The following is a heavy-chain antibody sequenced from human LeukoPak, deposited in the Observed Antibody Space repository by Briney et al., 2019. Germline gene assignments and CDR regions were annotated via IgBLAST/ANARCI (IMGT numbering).Heavy chain of an antibody. CDR3: ARPSYYDSSYDY. V-gene: IGHV4-61*02. CDR1: GGSISSGFYY. Sequence: SETLSLTCTVSGGSISSGFYYWSWIRQPAGKGLEWIGRIYTSGSTNYNPSLKSRVTISLDTSKNQFSLKLSSVTAADTAVYYCARPSYYDSSYDYWGQGTLVTVSS. J-gene: IGHJ4*02. CDR2: IYTSGST. D-gene: IGHD3-22*01.